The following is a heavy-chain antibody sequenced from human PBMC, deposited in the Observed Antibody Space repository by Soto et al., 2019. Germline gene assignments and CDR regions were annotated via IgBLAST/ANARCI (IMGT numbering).Heavy chain of an antibody. D-gene: IGHD4-17*01. CDR2: IYWDDDK. Sequence: QITLKESGPTLVKPTQPLTLTCTFSGFSLSTSGVRVGWIRQPPGKALEWLALIYWDDDKRHSPSLKSRLTITKDTSKNQVVLTMTNMDPVDTATYYCAHTSVYPGDYDYWGQGTLVTVSS. J-gene: IGHJ4*02. CDR1: GFSLSTSGVR. CDR3: AHTSVYPGDYDY. V-gene: IGHV2-5*02.